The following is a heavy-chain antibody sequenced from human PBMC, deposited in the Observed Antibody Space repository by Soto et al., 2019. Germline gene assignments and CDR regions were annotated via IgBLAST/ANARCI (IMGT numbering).Heavy chain of an antibody. CDR1: GFPFSSFG. J-gene: IGHJ1*01. V-gene: IGHV3-30*03. Sequence: QVQLVESGGDVVQPGKSLRLSCAASGFPFSSFGLHWVRQAPGKGPEWVAVISADGSQKFYADSVMGRFTISRDNLRNTLFLQMNTLGPXXXXXXXXXXXXXWGQ. CDR2: ISADGSQK. CDR3: XXXXX.